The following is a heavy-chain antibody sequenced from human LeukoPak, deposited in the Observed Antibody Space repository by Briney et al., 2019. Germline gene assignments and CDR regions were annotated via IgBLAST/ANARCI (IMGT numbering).Heavy chain of an antibody. CDR3: ARGRSYGFDFDS. CDR1: GVSINTCCYY. V-gene: IGHV4-61*01. Sequence: PSETLSLTCDVSGVSINTCCYYWTWIRQPPGKGLEWIGYKYYSGTTRYNSSLGSRLTISLDSSKNQFSLRLTSVTAADTAVYYCARGRSYGFDFDSWGPGTLVIVSS. D-gene: IGHD5-18*01. CDR2: KYYSGTT. J-gene: IGHJ4*02.